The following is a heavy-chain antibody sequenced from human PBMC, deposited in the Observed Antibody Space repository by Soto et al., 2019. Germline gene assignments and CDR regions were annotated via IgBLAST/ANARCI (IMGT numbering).Heavy chain of an antibody. CDR2: IKPDGSEK. D-gene: IGHD3-22*01. CDR3: AGGDYYDTSGPFSDAFDI. Sequence: GGSLRLSCAASGFTFSRYWMSWVRQAPGKGLEWVANIKPDGSEKYFVDSVKGRFTMSRDNAKNSLYLQMNSLRAEDTAVYYCAGGDYYDTSGPFSDAFDIWGQGTMVTVSS. V-gene: IGHV3-7*04. J-gene: IGHJ3*02. CDR1: GFTFSRYW.